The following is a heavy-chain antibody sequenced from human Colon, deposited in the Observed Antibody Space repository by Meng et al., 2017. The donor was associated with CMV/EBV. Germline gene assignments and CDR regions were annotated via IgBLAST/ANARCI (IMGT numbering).Heavy chain of an antibody. CDR2: IYYSGYT. CDR1: GGSISSSTYY. CDR3: ATDYGDYYFDR. D-gene: IGHD4-17*01. Sequence: HLQLQGSGPGLVKPSETLSLTCTVSGGSISSSTYYWGWIRQTPGKGLEWIGNIYYSGYTYYNPSLKSRLTISVDTSKNQFSLKLTSVTAADTAVYYCATDYGDYYFDRWGQGTLVTVSS. V-gene: IGHV4-39*07. J-gene: IGHJ4*02.